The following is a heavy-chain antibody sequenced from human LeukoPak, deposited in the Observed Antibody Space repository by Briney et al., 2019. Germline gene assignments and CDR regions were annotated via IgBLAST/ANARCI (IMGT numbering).Heavy chain of an antibody. Sequence: ASVKVSCKVSGYTLTELSTHWVRQAPGKGLEWMGGCDPEDGETIYAQKFEGRVTMTEDTSTDTAYMELSRLRSDDTAVYYCARSIAAAAGWFDPWGQGTLVTVSS. J-gene: IGHJ5*02. CDR2: CDPEDGET. CDR1: GYTLTELS. CDR3: ARSIAAAAGWFDP. D-gene: IGHD6-13*01. V-gene: IGHV1-24*01.